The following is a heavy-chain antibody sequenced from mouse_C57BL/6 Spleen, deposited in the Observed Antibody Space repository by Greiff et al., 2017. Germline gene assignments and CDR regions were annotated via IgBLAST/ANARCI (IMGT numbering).Heavy chain of an antibody. V-gene: IGHV1-39*01. J-gene: IGHJ4*01. CDR3: ARRGITTVRGDAMDY. D-gene: IGHD1-1*01. CDR2: INPNYGTT. Sequence: VQLQQSGPELVKPGASVKISCKASGYSFTDYNMNWVKQSHGKSLEWIGVINPNYGTTSYNQKFKGKATLTVDQSSSTAYMQLNSLTSEDSAVYYCARRGITTVRGDAMDYWGQGTSVTVSS. CDR1: GYSFTDYN.